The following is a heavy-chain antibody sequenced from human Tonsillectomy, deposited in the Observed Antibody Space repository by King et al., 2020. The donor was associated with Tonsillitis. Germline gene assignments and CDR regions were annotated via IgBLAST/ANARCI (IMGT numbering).Heavy chain of an antibody. CDR1: GGSISSSSYY. V-gene: IGHV4-39*01. CDR3: ARRTFGRSGYMDV. Sequence: QLQESGPGLVKPSETLSLTCTVSGGSISSSSYYWGWIRQPPGKGLEWIGSSYYSGSTYYNPSLKSRVTISVDTSKNQFSLKLSSVTAADTAVYYCARRTFGRSGYMDVWGKGTTVTVSS. J-gene: IGHJ6*03. CDR2: SYYSGST. D-gene: IGHD3-10*01.